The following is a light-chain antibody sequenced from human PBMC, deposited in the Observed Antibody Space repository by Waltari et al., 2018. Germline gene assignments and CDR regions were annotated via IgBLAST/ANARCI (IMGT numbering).Light chain of an antibody. V-gene: IGKV1-39*02. J-gene: IGKJ2*01. CDR2: AAS. Sequence: DIQMTQSPSSLSASVGDRVTITCRASQSISSYLNWYQQKPGKAPKLLIYAASSLQSGVPSRFSGSGSGTDFTLTISRLEPEDFAVYYCQLYGNSPRYSFGQGTRLEIK. CDR1: QSISSY. CDR3: QLYGNSPRYS.